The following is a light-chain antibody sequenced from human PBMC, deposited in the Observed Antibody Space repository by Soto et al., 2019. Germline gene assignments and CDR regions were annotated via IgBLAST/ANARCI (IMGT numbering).Light chain of an antibody. J-gene: IGKJ4*01. CDR1: QTVTNNH. Sequence: IVLTQSPGTLSLSPGERATLSCRASQTVTNNHLAWYRQKPGQPPRLLIYVTSNRATGIPDRFSGSGSGTDFPLTIARLEPEDFAVYYCQQYGGSITFGGGTKVEIK. CDR2: VTS. CDR3: QQYGGSIT. V-gene: IGKV3-20*01.